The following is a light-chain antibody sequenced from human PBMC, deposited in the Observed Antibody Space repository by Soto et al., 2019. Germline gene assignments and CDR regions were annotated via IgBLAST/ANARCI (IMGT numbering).Light chain of an antibody. V-gene: IGLV2-14*01. J-gene: IGLJ3*02. CDR1: SSDVGAYNY. CDR3: SSYTSSSTLV. CDR2: EVT. Sequence: QSVLTQPASVSGSPGQSITISCTGTSSDVGAYNYVSWYRQHPGKAPKLMIYEVTNRPSGVSNRFSGSKSGSTASLTISGPQGEDGADYYCSSYTSSSTLVFGGGTQLTVL.